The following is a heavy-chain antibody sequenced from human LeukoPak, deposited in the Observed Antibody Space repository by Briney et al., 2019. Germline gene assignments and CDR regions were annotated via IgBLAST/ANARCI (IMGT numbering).Heavy chain of an antibody. D-gene: IGHD2-21*02. Sequence: SVKVSCKASGGTFISYAISWVRQAPGQGVEWMGGIIPIFGTANYAQKFQGRVTITADKSTSTAYMELSSLRSEDTAVYYCARYMTAVVVTAIQREDDAFDIWGQGTMVTVSS. CDR3: ARYMTAVVVTAIQREDDAFDI. V-gene: IGHV1-69*06. CDR1: GGTFISYA. J-gene: IGHJ3*02. CDR2: IIPIFGTA.